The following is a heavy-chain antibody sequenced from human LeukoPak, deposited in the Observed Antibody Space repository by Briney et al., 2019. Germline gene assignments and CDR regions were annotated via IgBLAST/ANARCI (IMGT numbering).Heavy chain of an antibody. D-gene: IGHD6-6*01. V-gene: IGHV3-11*01. CDR3: ARLGGSSFPFDY. CDR1: GFTFSDYY. CDR2: ISTSSSTI. Sequence: GGSLRLSYAASGFTFSDYYMSWIRQAPGKGLEWVSYISTSSSTIYYADSVKGRFTISRDNAKNSLYLQMNSLRAEDTAVFYCARLGGSSFPFDYWGQGTLVTVSS. J-gene: IGHJ4*02.